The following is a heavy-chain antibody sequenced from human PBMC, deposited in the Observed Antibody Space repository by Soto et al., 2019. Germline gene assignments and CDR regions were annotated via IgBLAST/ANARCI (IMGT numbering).Heavy chain of an antibody. Sequence: EVQLVESGGGLVKPGGSLRLSCAASGFTFSNAWMSWVRQAPGKGLEWVGRIKSKTDGGTTDYAAPVKGRFTISRDDSKNTLYLQMNSLKTEDTAVYYCTTDRDIWGSYGVDYWGQGTLVTVSS. J-gene: IGHJ4*02. CDR1: GFTFSNAW. CDR3: TTDRDIWGSYGVDY. CDR2: IKSKTDGGTT. V-gene: IGHV3-15*01. D-gene: IGHD3-16*01.